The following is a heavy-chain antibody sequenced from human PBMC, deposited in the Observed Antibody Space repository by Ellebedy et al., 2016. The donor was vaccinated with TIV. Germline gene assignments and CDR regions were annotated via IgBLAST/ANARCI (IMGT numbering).Heavy chain of an antibody. V-gene: IGHV1-8*01. Sequence: AASVKVSCKASGYTFTDYDINWVRQATGQGLEYLGWMKPGSGNTGYAQKFEGRVTMTRNTSTSTAYMELSSLRSDDTAVYYCVVGLFHTWGQGTLVSVSS. J-gene: IGHJ5*02. CDR1: GYTFTDYD. CDR2: MKPGSGNT. CDR3: VVGLFHT. D-gene: IGHD3/OR15-3a*01.